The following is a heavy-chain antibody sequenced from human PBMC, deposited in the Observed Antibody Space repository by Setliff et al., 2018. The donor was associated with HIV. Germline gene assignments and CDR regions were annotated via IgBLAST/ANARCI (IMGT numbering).Heavy chain of an antibody. CDR3: SRASDPSHRMPPTNYYYYMDV. J-gene: IGHJ6*03. CDR2: IWPDDSDT. D-gene: IGHD2-2*01. CDR1: GYSFTNYW. Sequence: PGESLKISCHHSGYSFTNYWVGWVRQMPGNGLEWMGLIWPDDSDTMYSPSFQGQVTISADTSISTAYLQWSSLKASDTAVYYCSRASDPSHRMPPTNYYYYMDVWGKGTKVTVSS. V-gene: IGHV5-51*01.